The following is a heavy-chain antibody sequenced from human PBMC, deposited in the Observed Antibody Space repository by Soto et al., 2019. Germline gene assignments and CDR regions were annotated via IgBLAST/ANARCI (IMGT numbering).Heavy chain of an antibody. V-gene: IGHV4-31*03. CDR2: IYYSGST. J-gene: IGHJ4*02. CDR3: ARERSRAFDY. D-gene: IGHD4-17*01. CDR1: GGSISSGGYY. Sequence: SETLSLTCTVSGGSISSGGYYWSWIRQHPGKGLEWIGYIYYSGSTYYNPSLKSRVTISVGTSKNQFSLKLSSVTAADTAVYYCARERSRAFDYWGQGTLVTVSS.